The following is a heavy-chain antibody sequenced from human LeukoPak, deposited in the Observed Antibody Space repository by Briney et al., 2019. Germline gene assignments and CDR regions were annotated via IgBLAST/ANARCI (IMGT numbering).Heavy chain of an antibody. CDR1: GNSITSHNW. CDR2: IYHSGTT. V-gene: IGHV4-4*02. D-gene: IGHD3-10*01. J-gene: IGHJ4*02. Sequence: SETLSLTCAVSGNSITSHNWWSWVRQSPGKGLEWIGEIYHSGTTNYSPSLKSRVTISVDKSKNQLSLRLTSVTAADTAVYFCASCLFDYYYFDQWGQGTLVTVSS. CDR3: ASCLFDYYYFDQ.